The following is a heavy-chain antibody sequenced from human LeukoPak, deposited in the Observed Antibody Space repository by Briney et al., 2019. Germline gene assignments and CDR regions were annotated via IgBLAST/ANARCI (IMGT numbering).Heavy chain of an antibody. V-gene: IGHV4-59*13. CDR3: ARAGSIYGWFDY. CDR1: GGSISTYS. D-gene: IGHD5-18*01. J-gene: IGHJ4*02. Sequence: PSETLSLTCSVSGGSISTYSWSWIRLPPGKGLEWVGHMYYSGTTKYNPSLKSRVTISVDTSKNQFSLRLSSVAAADTAVYFCARAGSIYGWFDYWGQGTLVTVSS. CDR2: MYYSGTT.